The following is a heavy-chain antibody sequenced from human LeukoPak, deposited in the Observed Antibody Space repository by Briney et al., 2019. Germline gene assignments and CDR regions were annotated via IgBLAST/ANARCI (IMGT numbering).Heavy chain of an antibody. V-gene: IGHV4-4*07. CDR2: IYTSGST. CDR1: GGSISSYY. CDR3: ARDQGSSWYRMAFDY. Sequence: TSETLSLACTVSGGSISSYYWSWIRQPAGKGPEWIGRIYTSGSTNYNPSPKSRVTISVDQSQNQFSLKLRSVTAADTAVYYCARDQGSSWYRMAFDYWGQGTLVTVSS. D-gene: IGHD6-13*01. J-gene: IGHJ4*02.